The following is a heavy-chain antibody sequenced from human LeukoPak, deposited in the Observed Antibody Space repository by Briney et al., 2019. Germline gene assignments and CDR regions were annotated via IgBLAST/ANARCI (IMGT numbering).Heavy chain of an antibody. Sequence: GASVKVSCKASGGTLSSYAISWVRQAPGQGLEWMGGIIPIFGTANYAQKFQGRVTITADESTSTAYMELSSLRSEDTAVYYCASGADGKYNWFDPWGQGTLVTVSS. CDR3: ASGADGKYNWFDP. CDR2: IIPIFGTA. J-gene: IGHJ5*02. CDR1: GGTLSSYA. V-gene: IGHV1-69*01.